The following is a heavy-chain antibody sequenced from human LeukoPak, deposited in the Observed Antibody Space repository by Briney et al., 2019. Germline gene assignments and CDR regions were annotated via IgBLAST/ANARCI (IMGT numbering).Heavy chain of an antibody. V-gene: IGHV3-23*01. Sequence: GGSLRLSCAASGFTFRNYVMNWVRQAPGKGLEWVSAIGGTDGTTFYAAFVKGRFTISRDNSRNTLYLQMNSLRAEDTAVYYCAKVAVAVYNWFDPWGQGTLVTVSS. CDR3: AKVAVAVYNWFDP. D-gene: IGHD6-19*01. CDR1: GFTFRNYV. CDR2: IGGTDGTT. J-gene: IGHJ5*02.